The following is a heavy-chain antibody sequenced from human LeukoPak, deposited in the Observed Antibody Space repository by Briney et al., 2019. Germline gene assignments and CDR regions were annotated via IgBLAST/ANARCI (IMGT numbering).Heavy chain of an antibody. J-gene: IGHJ4*02. V-gene: IGHV4-39*01. CDR3: ARPRAPYSSSWPLDY. Sequence: GSLRLSCAASGFTFSSYWMSWVRQAPGKGLEWIGSIHYSGSTYYNPSLKSRVTISVDTSKNQFSLKLSSVTAADTAVYYCARPRAPYSSSWPLDYWGQGTLVTVSS. CDR2: IHYSGST. CDR1: GFTFSSYW. D-gene: IGHD6-13*01.